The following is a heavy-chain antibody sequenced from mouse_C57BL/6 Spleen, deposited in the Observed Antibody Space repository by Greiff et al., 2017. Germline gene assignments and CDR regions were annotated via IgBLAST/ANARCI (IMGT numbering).Heavy chain of an antibody. CDR3: AIDSAGYYYFNY. V-gene: IGHV1-42*01. J-gene: IGHJ2*01. CDR2: INPSTGGT. CDR1: GYSFTGYY. D-gene: IGHD3-2*02. Sequence: VKLQQSGPELVKPGASVKISCKASGYSFTGYYMNWVKLSPEKSLEGIGEINPSTGGTTYNQKFKAKATLTVDKSSSTAYMQLKSLTSEDSAVYYCAIDSAGYYYFNYWNQGTTLTVSS.